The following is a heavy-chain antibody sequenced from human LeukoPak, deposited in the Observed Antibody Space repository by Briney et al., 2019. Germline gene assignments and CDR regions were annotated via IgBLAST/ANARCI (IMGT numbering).Heavy chain of an antibody. CDR1: GFTFSSYA. V-gene: IGHV3-30-3*01. D-gene: IGHD6-13*01. Sequence: GGSLRLSCAASGFTFSSYAMHWVRQAPGKGLEWVAVISYDGSNKYYADSVKGRFTISRDNSTNTLYLQMNSLRAEDTAVYYCARDEAAAGYFDYWGQGTLVTVSS. CDR3: ARDEAAAGYFDY. J-gene: IGHJ4*02. CDR2: ISYDGSNK.